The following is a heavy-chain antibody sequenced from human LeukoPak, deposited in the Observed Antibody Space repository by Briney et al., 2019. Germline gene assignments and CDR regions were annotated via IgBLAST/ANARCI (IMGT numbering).Heavy chain of an antibody. Sequence: GRSLRLSCAASGFTFSSYGMHWVRQAPGKGLEWVAVIWCDGSNKYYADSVKGRFTISRDNSKNALYLQMNSLRAEDTAVYYCARDRDLLRTDYYYYGMDVWGQGTTVTVSS. D-gene: IGHD3-22*01. CDR2: IWCDGSNK. J-gene: IGHJ6*02. V-gene: IGHV3-33*01. CDR1: GFTFSSYG. CDR3: ARDRDLLRTDYYYYGMDV.